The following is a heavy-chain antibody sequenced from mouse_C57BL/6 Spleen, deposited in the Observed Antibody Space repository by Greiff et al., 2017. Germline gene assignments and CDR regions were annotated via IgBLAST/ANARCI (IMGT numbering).Heavy chain of an antibody. CDR1: GYTFTDYN. V-gene: IGHV1-22*01. Sequence: EVQRVESGPELVKPGASVKMSCKASGYTFTDYNMHWVKQSHGKSLEWIGYINPNNGGTSYNQKFKGKATLTVNKSSSTAYMELRSLTSEDSAVYYCARDDYDYFDYWGQGTTLTVSS. CDR3: ARDDYDYFDY. J-gene: IGHJ2*01. CDR2: INPNNGGT. D-gene: IGHD2-4*01.